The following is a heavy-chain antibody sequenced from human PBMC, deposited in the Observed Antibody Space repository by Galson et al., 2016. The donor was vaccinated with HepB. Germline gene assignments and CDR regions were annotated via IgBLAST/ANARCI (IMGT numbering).Heavy chain of an antibody. CDR1: GFSFASYG. J-gene: IGHJ6*03. CDR3: ARDQRNIFRYNYYIDV. V-gene: IGHV3-23*01. D-gene: IGHD3-16*02. Sequence: SLRLSCAASGFSFASYGMSWVRQAPGKGLEWVAGISGSGGNSYYADSVKGRFTISRDNSKKTLYVQMNSLRAEDTAVYYCARDQRNIFRYNYYIDVWGKGTTVTVSS. CDR2: ISGSGGNS.